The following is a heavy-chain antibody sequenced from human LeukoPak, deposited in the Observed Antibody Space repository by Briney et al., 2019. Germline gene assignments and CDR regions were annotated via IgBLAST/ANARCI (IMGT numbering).Heavy chain of an antibody. CDR1: GYTFTSYV. D-gene: IGHD3-10*01. J-gene: IGHJ4*02. V-gene: IGHV1-18*01. CDR3: ASYRQYGSGSYYFDY. CDR2: ISACNGNT. Sequence: APVRVSCTASGYTFTSYVISWVRQAPGHGLEGRGGISACNGNTNYAHKLQGRVTMTTDTSTSTAYMELRSLRSDDTAVYYCASYRQYGSGSYYFDYSGQGTLVTVSS.